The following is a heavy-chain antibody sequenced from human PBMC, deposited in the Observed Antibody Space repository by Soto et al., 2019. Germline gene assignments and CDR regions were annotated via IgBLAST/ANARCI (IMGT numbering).Heavy chain of an antibody. CDR1: GYTLTELS. Sequence: QVQLVQSGAEVKKPGASVKVSCKVSGYTLTELSMHWVRQAPGKGLEWMGGFDPEDGETIYAQKFQGRVAMTADRSTDTAYMELSSLRSEDTAVYYCATGGAYCGGDCYNNWFDPWGQGTLVTVSS. D-gene: IGHD2-21*02. V-gene: IGHV1-24*01. CDR3: ATGGAYCGGDCYNNWFDP. J-gene: IGHJ5*02. CDR2: FDPEDGET.